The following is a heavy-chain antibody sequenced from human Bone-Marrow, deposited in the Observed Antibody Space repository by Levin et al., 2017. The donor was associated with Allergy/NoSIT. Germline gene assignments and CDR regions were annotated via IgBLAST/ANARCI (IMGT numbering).Heavy chain of an antibody. CDR1: GFTFDDHA. CDR3: GRDRKVGATRYDYYGMDV. J-gene: IGHJ6*02. CDR2: ISWDGGST. V-gene: IGHV3-43D*04. Sequence: AGGSLRLSCAASGFTFDDHAMHWVRQVPGKGLEWVSLISWDGGSTYYADSVKGRFTISRDNSKNSLYLQMDSLRAEDTALYYCGRDRKVGATRYDYYGMDVWGQGTTVTVSS. D-gene: IGHD1-26*01.